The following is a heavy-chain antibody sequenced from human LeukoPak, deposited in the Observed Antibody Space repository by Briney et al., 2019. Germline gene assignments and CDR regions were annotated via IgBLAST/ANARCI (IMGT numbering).Heavy chain of an antibody. D-gene: IGHD5-24*01. CDR2: FDPEDGET. Sequence: GASVKVSGKVSEYTLTELSMHWVRQAAGKGLEWRGGFDPEDGETIYAQKFQGRVTMTEDTSTDTAYMELSSLRSEDTAVYYCAADRRDGYRDYWGQGTLVTVSS. CDR1: EYTLTELS. J-gene: IGHJ4*02. V-gene: IGHV1-24*01. CDR3: AADRRDGYRDY.